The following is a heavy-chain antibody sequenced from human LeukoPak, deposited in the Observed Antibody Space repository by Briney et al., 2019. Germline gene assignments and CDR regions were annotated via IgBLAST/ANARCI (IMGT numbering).Heavy chain of an antibody. CDR3: AGSSGYTYGSDY. J-gene: IGHJ4*02. V-gene: IGHV4-59*08. CDR2: IYFSGSI. CDR1: GASISSYY. D-gene: IGHD5-18*01. Sequence: SETLSLTCSVSGASISSYYWSWIRQPPGRGLEWVGYIYFSGSINYNPSLKSRVTISADTSKNQLSLKLSSVTAADTAVYYCAGSSGYTYGSDYWGQGTLVTVSS.